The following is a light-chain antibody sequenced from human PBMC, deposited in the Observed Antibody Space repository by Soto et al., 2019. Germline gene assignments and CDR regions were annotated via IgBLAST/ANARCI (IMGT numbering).Light chain of an antibody. Sequence: IVLAKSPGTLSLSPGERANLSCRASQSVSSSYLAWYQQKPGQAPRLLIYRTSNRATGIPDRFSGSGSGTDFTLTISSLEPEDFAVYYCHQRQYWPPITFGQGTRLEIK. J-gene: IGKJ5*01. CDR2: RTS. CDR3: HQRQYWPPIT. V-gene: IGKV3D-20*02. CDR1: QSVSSSY.